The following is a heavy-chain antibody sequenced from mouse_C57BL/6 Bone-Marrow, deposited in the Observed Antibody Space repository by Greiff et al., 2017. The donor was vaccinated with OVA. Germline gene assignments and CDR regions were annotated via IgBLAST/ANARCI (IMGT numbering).Heavy chain of an antibody. V-gene: IGHV1-20*01. CDR2: INPYNGDT. CDR1: GYSFTGYF. D-gene: IGHD2-3*01. J-gene: IGHJ4*01. Sequence: VHVKQSGPELVKPGASVKISCKASGYSFTGYFMNWVMQSHGKSLEWIGRINPYNGDTFYNQKFKGKATLTVDKSSSTAPMELRRLTSEDSAVYYCARRYDGYYNDMDYWGQGTSVTVSS. CDR3: ARRYDGYYNDMDY.